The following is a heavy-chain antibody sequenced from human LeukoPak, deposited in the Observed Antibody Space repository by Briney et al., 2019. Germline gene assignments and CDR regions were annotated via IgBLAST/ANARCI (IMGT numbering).Heavy chain of an antibody. D-gene: IGHD4-11*01. CDR1: GYTFTDYY. CDR2: INPNSGET. V-gene: IGHV1-2*02. CDR3: ARDRDYSNTERGFDY. Sequence: VASVKVSCKTSGYTFTDYYIHWLRQAPRQPLEWMGWINPNSGETNSAQKFQGRVTMTGDTSISTAYMELRRVTSDDTAVYYCARDRDYSNTERGFDYWGQGTLVTVSS. J-gene: IGHJ4*02.